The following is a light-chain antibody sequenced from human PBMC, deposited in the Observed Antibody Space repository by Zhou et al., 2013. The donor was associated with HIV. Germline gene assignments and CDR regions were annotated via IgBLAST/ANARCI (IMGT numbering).Light chain of an antibody. Sequence: EIVLTQSPGTLSLSPGQRATLSCRASQSVSNDYVAWYQQKPGRAPRLLIYGTSVRATGIPDRFSGSGSGTDFTLTITRLEPEDFAVFYCQQYGNSPRTFGQGTKVEIK. CDR1: QSVSNDY. J-gene: IGKJ1*01. CDR2: GTS. V-gene: IGKV3-20*01. CDR3: QQYGNSPRT.